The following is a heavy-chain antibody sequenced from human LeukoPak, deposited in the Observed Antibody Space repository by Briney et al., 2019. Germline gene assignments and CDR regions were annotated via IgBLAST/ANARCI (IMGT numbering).Heavy chain of an antibody. Sequence: GGSLRLSCAASGFTFSSYGMHWVRQAPGKGLEWVAVISYDGSNKYYADSVKGRFTISRDNSKNTLYLQMNSLRAEDTAVYYCARLDSSSWYSRSDWFDPWGQGTLVTVSS. CDR3: ARLDSSSWYSRSDWFDP. V-gene: IGHV3-30*03. CDR2: ISYDGSNK. CDR1: GFTFSSYG. J-gene: IGHJ5*02. D-gene: IGHD6-13*01.